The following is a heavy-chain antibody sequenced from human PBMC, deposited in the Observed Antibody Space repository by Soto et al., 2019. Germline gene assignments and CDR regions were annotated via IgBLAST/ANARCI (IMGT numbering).Heavy chain of an antibody. V-gene: IGHV3-30*18. Sequence: QVQLVESGGGVVQPGRSLRLSCAASGFTFSSYGMHWVRQAPGKGLEWVAVISYDGSNKYYADSVKGRFTISRDNSKNTLYLQMNSLRAEDTAVYYCAKGGATQDGYWGQGTRVTVSS. CDR2: ISYDGSNK. J-gene: IGHJ4*02. CDR3: AKGGATQDGY. CDR1: GFTFSSYG. D-gene: IGHD1-26*01.